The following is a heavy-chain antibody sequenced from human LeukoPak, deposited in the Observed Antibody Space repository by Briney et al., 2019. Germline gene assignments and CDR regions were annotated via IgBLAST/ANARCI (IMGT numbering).Heavy chain of an antibody. CDR3: ARYPLRGVTFYYFDY. V-gene: IGHV5-51*01. D-gene: IGHD3-10*01. Sequence: GESLKISCKGSGYSFTSYWIGWVRQMPGKGLEWMGIIYPGDSDTRYSPSFQGQVTISADKSISTAHLQWSSLKASDTAMYYCARYPLRGVTFYYFDYWGQGTLVTVSS. J-gene: IGHJ4*02. CDR2: IYPGDSDT. CDR1: GYSFTSYW.